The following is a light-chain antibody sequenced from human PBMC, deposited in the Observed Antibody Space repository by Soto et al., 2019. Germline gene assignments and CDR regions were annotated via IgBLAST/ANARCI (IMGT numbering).Light chain of an antibody. CDR1: QSISTW. Sequence: DIQMTQSPSTLSASVGDRVTITCRASQSISTWLAWYQQKPGTAPKLLIYKASNLQSGVPSRFSGSGSGTEFILTISSLQPDDVATYYCQQYNSYSYTFGQGTKLEIK. V-gene: IGKV1-5*03. CDR2: KAS. J-gene: IGKJ2*01. CDR3: QQYNSYSYT.